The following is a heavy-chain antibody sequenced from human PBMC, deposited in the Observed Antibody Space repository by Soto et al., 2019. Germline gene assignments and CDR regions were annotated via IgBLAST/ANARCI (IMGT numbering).Heavy chain of an antibody. CDR2: INHSGST. CDR3: ATRITMVRGAYGPRGCWFDP. Sequence: QVQLQQWGAGLLKPSDTLSLTCAVYGGYFSGYYWSWIRQPPGKGLEWIGEINHSGSTNYNPSLKSRVTISVHTSKNQFSLKLSSVTAADTAVYYCATRITMVRGAYGPRGCWFDPWGQGTLVTVSS. V-gene: IGHV4-34*01. J-gene: IGHJ5*02. CDR1: GGYFSGYY. D-gene: IGHD3-10*01.